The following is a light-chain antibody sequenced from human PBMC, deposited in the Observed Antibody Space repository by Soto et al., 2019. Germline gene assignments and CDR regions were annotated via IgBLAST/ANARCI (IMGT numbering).Light chain of an antibody. J-gene: IGKJ4*01. CDR1: QSVLYSSNNKNY. CDR2: WAS. V-gene: IGKV4-1*01. Sequence: DIVMTQSPDSLAVSLGERATINCKSGQSVLYSSNNKNYLAWYQQKPGQPPKLLIYWASTRESGVPDRFSGSGSGTDFTLTISSLQAEDVAIYYCQQYFSSPLSFGGGTMVELK. CDR3: QQYFSSPLS.